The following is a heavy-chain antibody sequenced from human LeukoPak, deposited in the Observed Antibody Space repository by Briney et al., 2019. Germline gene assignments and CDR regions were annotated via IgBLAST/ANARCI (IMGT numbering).Heavy chain of an antibody. V-gene: IGHV4-34*01. J-gene: IGHJ4*02. CDR1: GGSFSGYY. D-gene: IGHD6-13*01. Sequence: SETLSLTCAVYGGSFSGYYWSWIRQPPGKGLEWIGEINHSGRTNYNPSLKSRVTISVDTSKNQFSLKLSSVTAADTAVYYCARGRIAAAGTLFDYWGQGTLVTVSS. CDR2: INHSGRT. CDR3: ARGRIAAAGTLFDY.